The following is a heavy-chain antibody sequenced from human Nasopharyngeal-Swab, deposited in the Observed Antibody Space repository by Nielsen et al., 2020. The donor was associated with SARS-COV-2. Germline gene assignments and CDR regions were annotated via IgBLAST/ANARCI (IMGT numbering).Heavy chain of an antibody. CDR1: GFTFSDYY. Sequence: GESLKISCAASGFTFSDYYMSWIRQAPGKGLEWVSYISSSGSTIYYADSVKGRFTISRDNAKNSLYLQMNSLRAEDTAVYYCARSNGDDYGDPQESYCFDYWGQGTLVTVSS. J-gene: IGHJ4*02. V-gene: IGHV3-11*04. CDR3: ARSNGDDYGDPQESYCFDY. CDR2: ISSSGSTI. D-gene: IGHD4-17*01.